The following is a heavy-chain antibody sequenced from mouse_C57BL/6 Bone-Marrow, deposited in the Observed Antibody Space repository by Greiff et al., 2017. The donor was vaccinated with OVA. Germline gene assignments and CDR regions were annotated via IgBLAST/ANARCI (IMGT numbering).Heavy chain of an antibody. CDR2: ISSGSSTI. V-gene: IGHV5-17*01. D-gene: IGHD2-12*01. Sequence: EVKLQESGGGLVKPGGSLKLSCAASGFTFSDYGMHWVRQAPEKGLEWVAYISSGSSTIYYADTVKGRFTISRDNAKNTLFLQMTSLRSEDTAMYYCARDDGTLYYFDYWGQGTTLTVSS. CDR3: ARDDGTLYYFDY. J-gene: IGHJ2*01. CDR1: GFTFSDYG.